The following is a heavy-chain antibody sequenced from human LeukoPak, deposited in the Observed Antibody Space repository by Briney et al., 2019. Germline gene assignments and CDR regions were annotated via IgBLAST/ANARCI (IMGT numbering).Heavy chain of an antibody. V-gene: IGHV3-53*01. CDR2: IYSGGAI. CDR3: ARRPGN. D-gene: IGHD1-14*01. CDR1: GFAVGRNY. Sequence: GGSLRLSCVASGFAVGRNYMSWVRQAPGKGLEWVSLIYSGGAIRYADSVKGRFTISRDSSKNTLFPQMNDLTVEDTARYYCARRPGNWGQGILVTVSS. J-gene: IGHJ4*02.